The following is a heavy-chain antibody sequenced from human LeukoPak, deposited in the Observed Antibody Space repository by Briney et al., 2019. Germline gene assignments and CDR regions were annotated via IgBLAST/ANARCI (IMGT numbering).Heavy chain of an antibody. J-gene: IGHJ5*02. CDR2: ISASGGDT. CDR1: GFTFSNYA. D-gene: IGHD2-8*01. CDR3: AKDVRRCNGACT. Sequence: GGSLRLSCIASGFTFSNYAMSWVRQAPGKGLEWVSGISASGGDTFYADSVKGRFTISRDNSKNTLSLQMNSLRVEDTAIYYCAKDVRRCNGACTWGQGTLVTVSS. V-gene: IGHV3-23*01.